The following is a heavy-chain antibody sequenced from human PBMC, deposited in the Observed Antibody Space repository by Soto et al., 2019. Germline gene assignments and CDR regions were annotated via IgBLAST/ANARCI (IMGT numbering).Heavy chain of an antibody. CDR1: GGTFSSYA. V-gene: IGHV1-69*12. CDR2: IIPIFGTA. D-gene: IGHD4-17*01. J-gene: IGHJ4*02. CDR3: ARDHDYGDAYYFDY. Sequence: QVQLVQSGAEVKKPGSSVKVSCKASGGTFSSYAISWVRQAPGQGLEWMGGIIPIFGTANYAQKFQGRVTITADESTSTAYMELSRLRSEDTAVYYCARDHDYGDAYYFDYWGQGTLVTVSS.